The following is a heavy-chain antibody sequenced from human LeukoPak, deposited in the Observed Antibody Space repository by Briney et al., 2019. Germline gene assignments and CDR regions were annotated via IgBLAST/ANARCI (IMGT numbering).Heavy chain of an antibody. CDR3: ARDIRLAAQY. CDR1: GFTFSSYS. D-gene: IGHD6-6*01. J-gene: IGHJ4*02. Sequence: GGFLRLSCAASGFTFSSYSMNWVRQAPGKGLEWVSSISSSSSYIYYADSVKGRFTISRDNAKNSLYLQMNSLRAEDTAVYYCARDIRLAAQYWGQGTLVTVSS. V-gene: IGHV3-21*01. CDR2: ISSSSSYI.